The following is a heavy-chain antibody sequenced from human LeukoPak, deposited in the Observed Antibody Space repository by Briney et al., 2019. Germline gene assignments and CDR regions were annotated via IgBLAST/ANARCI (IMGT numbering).Heavy chain of an antibody. CDR1: GFIFSSYT. CDR3: ARGGARYLDS. D-gene: IGHD3-9*01. Sequence: PWGSLRLSCVASGFIFSSYTMSWVRQAPGKGLEWVAKMKEDGSDIYYVDSVKGRFTICRDNAKNSLCLQMSNLRAEDTAVYYCARGGARYLDSWGQGTLVTVSS. CDR2: MKEDGSDI. J-gene: IGHJ5*02. V-gene: IGHV3-7*01.